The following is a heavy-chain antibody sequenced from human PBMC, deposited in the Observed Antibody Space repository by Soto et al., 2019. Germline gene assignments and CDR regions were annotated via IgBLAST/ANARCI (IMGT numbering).Heavy chain of an antibody. CDR3: ARGGHVVVVTAALDY. CDR2: VNPSGGHT. J-gene: IGHJ4*02. V-gene: IGHV1-46*01. CDR1: GDTFTDYY. Sequence: QVQLMQSGAEVKKPGASVKVSCKASGDTFTDYYIHWVRQAPGQGLEWMGTVNPSGGHTTYAQHFLGRVTITRDTSTSTLDKERTSLTSDDTAIYYCARGGHVVVVTAALDYWGQGTLVTVSS. D-gene: IGHD2-21*02.